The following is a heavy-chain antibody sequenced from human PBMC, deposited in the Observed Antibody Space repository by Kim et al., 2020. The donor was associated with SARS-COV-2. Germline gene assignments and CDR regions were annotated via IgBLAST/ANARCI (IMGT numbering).Heavy chain of an antibody. J-gene: IGHJ5*02. V-gene: IGHV3-11*05. D-gene: IGHD6-13*01. Sequence: DSVRGRFTITRDNAKNSLYLQMHSLRAEDTAVYYCARAQRQLGHNWFDPWGQGTLVTVSS. CDR3: ARAQRQLGHNWFDP.